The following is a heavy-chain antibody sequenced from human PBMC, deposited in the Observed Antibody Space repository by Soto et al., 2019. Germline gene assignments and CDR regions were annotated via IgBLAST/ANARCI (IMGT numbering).Heavy chain of an antibody. CDR3: ARDSGYYGSGSMDV. Sequence: GGSLRLSCAASGFTFSSYAMHWVRQAPGKGLEWVAVISYDGSNKYYADSVKGRFTISRDNSKNTLYLQMNSLRAEDTAVYYCARDSGYYGSGSMDVWGQGTTVTVSS. J-gene: IGHJ6*02. D-gene: IGHD3-10*01. CDR1: GFTFSSYA. V-gene: IGHV3-30-3*01. CDR2: ISYDGSNK.